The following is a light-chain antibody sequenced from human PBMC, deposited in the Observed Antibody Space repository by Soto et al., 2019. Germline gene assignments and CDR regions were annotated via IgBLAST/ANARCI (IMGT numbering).Light chain of an antibody. V-gene: IGLV1-40*01. CDR3: QSYDSSLSGAV. J-gene: IGLJ7*01. Sequence: QSVLTQPPSVSGAPGQRVTISCTGSSSNFGAGYDVHWYQQLPGTAPKLLIYANTNRPSGVPDRFSGSKSGTSASLAITGLQAEDEADYYCQSYDSSLSGAVFGGGTQLTVL. CDR1: SSNFGAGYD. CDR2: ANT.